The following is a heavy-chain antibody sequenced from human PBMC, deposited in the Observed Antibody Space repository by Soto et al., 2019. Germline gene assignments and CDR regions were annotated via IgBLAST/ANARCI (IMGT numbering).Heavy chain of an antibody. CDR3: ATLPVFYDFWSGYYTGDPADY. Sequence: PSETLSLTCTVSGGSISSESYFWSWIRQPPGKGLEYIGYIHYSGSTYYNPSLKSRVTISVDTSKNQFSLKLSSVTAADTAVYYCATLPVFYDFWSGYYTGDPADYWGQGTLVTVSS. D-gene: IGHD3-3*01. J-gene: IGHJ4*02. CDR2: IHYSGST. CDR1: GGSISSESYF. V-gene: IGHV4-39*01.